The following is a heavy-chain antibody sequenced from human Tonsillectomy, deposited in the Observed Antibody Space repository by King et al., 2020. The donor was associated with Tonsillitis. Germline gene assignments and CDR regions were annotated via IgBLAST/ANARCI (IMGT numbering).Heavy chain of an antibody. CDR3: ARDSIAAAGTDY. CDR2: IIPIFGTS. J-gene: IGHJ4*02. CDR1: GGTFSSYA. D-gene: IGHD6-13*01. V-gene: IGHV1-69*06. Sequence: QLVQSGAEVKKPGSSVKVSCKTSGGTFSSYAINWVRQAPGQGLEWMGVIIPIFGTSNYAQKFQGRVTITADISTSTAYMELSSLRSQDTAVYFCARDSIAAAGTDYCGQGTLVTVSS.